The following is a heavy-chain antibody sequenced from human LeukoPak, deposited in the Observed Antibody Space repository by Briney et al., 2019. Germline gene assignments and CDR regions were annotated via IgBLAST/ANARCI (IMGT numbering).Heavy chain of an antibody. D-gene: IGHD3-3*01. Sequence: PSETLSLTCAVYGGSFSGYYWSWIRQPPGKGLEWIGEINHSGSTNYNPSLKSRVTISVDTSKNQFSLKLSSVTAADTAVYYCARAPGDFWSGDLRGYFDYWGQGTLVTVSS. CDR3: ARAPGDFWSGDLRGYFDY. J-gene: IGHJ4*02. CDR2: INHSGST. V-gene: IGHV4-34*01. CDR1: GGSFSGYY.